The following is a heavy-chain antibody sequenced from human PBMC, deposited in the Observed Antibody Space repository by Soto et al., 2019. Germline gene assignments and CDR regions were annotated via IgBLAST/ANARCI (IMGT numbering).Heavy chain of an antibody. Sequence: PSETLSLTCTVSGGSISRSSYYWGWIRQPPGKGLEWIGYIYYSGSTNYNPSLKSRVTISVDTSKNQFSLKLSSVTAADTAVYYCARSDGRYWGQGTLVTVSS. V-gene: IGHV4-61*05. CDR2: IYYSGST. J-gene: IGHJ4*02. CDR3: ARSDGRY. CDR1: GGSISRSSYY.